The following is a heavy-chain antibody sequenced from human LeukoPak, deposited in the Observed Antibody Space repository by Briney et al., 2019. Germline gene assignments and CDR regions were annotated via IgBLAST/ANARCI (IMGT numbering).Heavy chain of an antibody. V-gene: IGHV3-53*01. Sequence: GGSLRLSCVVSGFTVSNNYMKWVRQAPGKGLVWVSTIYGGGSTYYADSVKGRFTISRDNSKNTLFLQMNSLRAEDTAVYYCAKASSSGWYGRDLDWGQGTLVTVSS. CDR1: GFTVSNNY. CDR2: IYGGGST. D-gene: IGHD6-19*01. CDR3: AKASSSGWYGRDLD. J-gene: IGHJ4*02.